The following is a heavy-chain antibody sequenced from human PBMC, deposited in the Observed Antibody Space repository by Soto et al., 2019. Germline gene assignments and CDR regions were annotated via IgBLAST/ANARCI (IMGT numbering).Heavy chain of an antibody. CDR1: GFTFSSYT. CDR2: ISYDGSNK. J-gene: IGHJ2*01. CDR3: ARGLGYDILTGYFMGWYFDL. Sequence: QVQLVQSGGGVVQPGRSLRLSCAASGFTFSSYTMHWVRQAPGKGLEWVAVISYDGSNKYYADSVKGRFTISRDNSKNTLYLQMNSLRTEDTAVYYCARGLGYDILTGYFMGWYFDLWGRGTLVTVSS. V-gene: IGHV3-30-3*01. D-gene: IGHD3-9*01.